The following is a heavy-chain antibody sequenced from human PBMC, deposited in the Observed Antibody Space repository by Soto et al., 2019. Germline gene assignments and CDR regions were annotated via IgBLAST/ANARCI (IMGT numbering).Heavy chain of an antibody. Sequence: QVQLLESGGGVVQPGRSLRLSFAASGVTFSSDGMHWVRQAPGKGLEWVAVISYDGSNKYYADSVKGRFTISRDNSKNTLYLQMISLRAEDTAVYYWAKDVQLPDYWGKGTLVTV. J-gene: IGHJ4*02. V-gene: IGHV3-30*18. CDR1: GVTFSSDG. CDR3: AKDVQLPDY. D-gene: IGHD6-19*01. CDR2: ISYDGSNK.